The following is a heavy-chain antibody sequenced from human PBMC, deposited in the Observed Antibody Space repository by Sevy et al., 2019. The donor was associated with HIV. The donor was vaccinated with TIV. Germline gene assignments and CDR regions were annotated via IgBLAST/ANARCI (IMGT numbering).Heavy chain of an antibody. D-gene: IGHD1-7*01. V-gene: IGHV3-21*01. Sequence: GGCLRLSCAASGFTFSAYVMNWVRQGPGKGLEWVSSISSSGRYIYYADSVQGRFTISRDNADDSLYLQMNNLRAEGTAVYYSARDALSGTSAYWGQGTLVTVSS. J-gene: IGHJ4*02. CDR2: ISSSGRYI. CDR3: ARDALSGTSAY. CDR1: GFTFSAYV.